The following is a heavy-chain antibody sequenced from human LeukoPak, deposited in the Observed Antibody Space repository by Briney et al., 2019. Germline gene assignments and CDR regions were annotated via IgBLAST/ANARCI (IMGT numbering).Heavy chain of an antibody. CDR3: ARVYLLPNYDSGRVYYYYYMDV. CDR2: IYTSGST. CDR1: GGSISSYY. V-gene: IGHV4-4*07. Sequence: PSETLSLTCTVSGGSISSYYWSWLRQPAGKGLEWIGRIYTSGSTNYNPSLKSRVTMSVDTSKNQFSLKLSSVTAADTAVYYCARVYLLPNYDSGRVYYYYYMDVWGKGTTVTISS. D-gene: IGHD3-22*01. J-gene: IGHJ6*03.